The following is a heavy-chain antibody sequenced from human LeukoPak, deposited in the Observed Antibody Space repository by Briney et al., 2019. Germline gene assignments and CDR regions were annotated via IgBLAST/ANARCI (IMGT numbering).Heavy chain of an antibody. CDR2: IIPNSGGT. CDR1: GYTFTDYY. J-gene: IGHJ4*02. V-gene: IGHV1-2*02. CDR3: ARARWGKDSSSWYPRY. Sequence: ASVKVSCKASGYTFTDYYVHWVRQAPGQGLEWMGWIIPNSGGTNYAQKFQGRVTMTRDTSISTAYMELSGLRSDDTAVYYCARARWGKDSSSWYPRYWGQGTLVTVSS. D-gene: IGHD6-13*01.